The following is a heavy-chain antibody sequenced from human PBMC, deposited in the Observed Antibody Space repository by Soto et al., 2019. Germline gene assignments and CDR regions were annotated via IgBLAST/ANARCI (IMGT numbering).Heavy chain of an antibody. CDR2: INIGGDT. CDR1: GFTFDSYS. D-gene: IGHD3-22*01. J-gene: IGHJ4*02. V-gene: IGHV3-13*01. CDR3: ARLYDSSGYALDY. Sequence: PGGSLRLSCVASGFTFDSYSMTWVRLTPGKGLEWVSRINIGGDTFYSGSVKGRFTVSREDARNSAYLQMDSLRAEDTAVYYCARLYDSSGYALDYWGQGTLVTVSS.